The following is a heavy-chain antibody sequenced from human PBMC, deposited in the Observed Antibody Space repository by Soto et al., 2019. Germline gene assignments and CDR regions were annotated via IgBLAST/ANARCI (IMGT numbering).Heavy chain of an antibody. CDR1: GFTFSRYA. V-gene: IGHV3-23*01. CDR3: AKDSIPIRYFDWLHPMAFDY. D-gene: IGHD3-9*01. J-gene: IGHJ4*02. Sequence: QFGGSLRLSCAASGFTFSRYAMSWVRQAPGKGLEWVSAISGSGGSTYYADSVKGRFTISRDNSKNTLYLQMNSLRAEDTAVYYCAKDSIPIRYFDWLHPMAFDYWGQGTLVTVSS. CDR2: ISGSGGST.